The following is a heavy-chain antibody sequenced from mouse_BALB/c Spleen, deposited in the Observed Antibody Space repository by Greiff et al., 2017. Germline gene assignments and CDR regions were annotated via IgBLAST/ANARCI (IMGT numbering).Heavy chain of an antibody. CDR3: TLLRHYYAMDY. Sequence: VKLVESGPGLVQPSQSLSITCTVSGFSLTSYGVHWVRQSPGKGLEWLGVIWSGGSTDYNAAFISRLSISKDNSKSQVFFKMNSLQANDTAIYYCTLLRHYYAMDYWGQGTSVTVSS. CDR1: GFSLTSYG. CDR2: IWSGGST. D-gene: IGHD1-2*01. V-gene: IGHV2-2*02. J-gene: IGHJ4*01.